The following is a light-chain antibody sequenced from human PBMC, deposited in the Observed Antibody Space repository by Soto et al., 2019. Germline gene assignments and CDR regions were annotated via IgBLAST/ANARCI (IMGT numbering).Light chain of an antibody. CDR3: QQTFDTPFT. Sequence: DIQMTQSPSSLSSSVGERVTITCRASHSIYSYLNWYQQQPGKPPTLLIYGAFHLQSRVPSRFSGTGSATHFTLTISSLQPGDFATYYCQQTFDTPFTFGPGTTVDI. V-gene: IGKV1-39*01. CDR1: HSIYSY. J-gene: IGKJ3*01. CDR2: GAF.